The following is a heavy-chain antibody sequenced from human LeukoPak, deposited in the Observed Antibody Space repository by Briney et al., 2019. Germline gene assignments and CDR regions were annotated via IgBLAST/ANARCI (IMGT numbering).Heavy chain of an antibody. CDR3: ARGVTDYYDSSGYYPDY. Sequence: SETLSLTCTVAGGSISSYYWSWLRQPPGKGLEWSGYIYYSGSTNYNPSLKSRVTISVDTSKNQFSLKLSSVTAADTAVYYCARGVTDYYDSSGYYPDYWGQGTLVTVSS. V-gene: IGHV4-59*01. CDR2: IYYSGST. D-gene: IGHD3-22*01. CDR1: GGSISSYY. J-gene: IGHJ4*02.